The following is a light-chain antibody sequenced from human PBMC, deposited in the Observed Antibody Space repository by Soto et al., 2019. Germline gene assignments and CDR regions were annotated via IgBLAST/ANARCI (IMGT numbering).Light chain of an antibody. J-gene: IGKJ4*01. Sequence: DIQMTQSPSSLSASVGDRVTITCQASQDISNYLNWYQQKPGKAPKLLIYDASNLETGVPSRFSGSVSGPDFTFTISSLQPEDIATYYCLQHDNRLLTFGGGTKVELQ. V-gene: IGKV1-33*01. CDR1: QDISNY. CDR3: LQHDNRLLT. CDR2: DAS.